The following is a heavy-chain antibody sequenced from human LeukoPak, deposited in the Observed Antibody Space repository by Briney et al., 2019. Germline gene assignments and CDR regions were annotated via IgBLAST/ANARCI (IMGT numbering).Heavy chain of an antibody. J-gene: IGHJ5*02. D-gene: IGHD6-19*01. CDR3: TRGQPRWLVFNWFDP. Sequence: PGGSLRLSCAASGFTFSTYWMHWVRQAPGMGLVWVSSINSDGSSTTYADSVKGRFTISRDNAKNTLYLQMNSLRAEDTAVYYCTRGQPRWLVFNWFDPWGQGTLVTVSS. V-gene: IGHV3-74*01. CDR1: GFTFSTYW. CDR2: INSDGSST.